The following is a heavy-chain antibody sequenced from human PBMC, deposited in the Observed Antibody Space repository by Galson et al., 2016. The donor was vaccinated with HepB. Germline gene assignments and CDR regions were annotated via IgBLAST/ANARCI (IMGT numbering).Heavy chain of an antibody. V-gene: IGHV3-33*08. J-gene: IGHJ4*02. CDR3: ARDLSLGSGSD. CDR2: IWYDGSRK. Sequence: SLRLSCAASGFTFSSYGMHWVRQAPGKGLEWMAIIWYDGSRKEYADFVKGRFTISRDDSKNTLYLQMNNLGAEDTAVYYCARDLSLGSGSDWGQGTLVTVSS. D-gene: IGHD3-10*01. CDR1: GFTFSSYG.